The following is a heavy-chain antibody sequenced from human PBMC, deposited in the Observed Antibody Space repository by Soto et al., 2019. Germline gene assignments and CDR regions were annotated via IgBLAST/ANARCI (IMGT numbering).Heavy chain of an antibody. J-gene: IGHJ4*02. CDR2: ISYDGSNK. CDR1: EFTFSNYA. D-gene: IGHD6-19*01. CDR3: ARDPVYSSQRGYFDY. Sequence: QVQLVESGGGVVQPGRSLRLSCAASEFTFSNYAMHWVRQAPGKGLEWVAVISYDGSNKYYADSVKGRFTISRDNSKNTLYLQMNSLRVEETAVYYCARDPVYSSQRGYFDYWGQGTLVTVSS. V-gene: IGHV3-30*04.